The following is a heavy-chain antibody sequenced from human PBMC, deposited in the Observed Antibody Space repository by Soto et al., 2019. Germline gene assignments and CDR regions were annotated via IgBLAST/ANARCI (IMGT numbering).Heavy chain of an antibody. CDR2: IIPIFGTA. CDR3: ARGELLLRRYYYGMDV. CDR1: GGTFSSYA. V-gene: IGHV1-69*13. Sequence: GASVKVSCKASGGTFSSYAISWVRQAPGQGLEWMGGIIPIFGTANYAQKFQGRVTITADESTSTAYMELSSLRSEDTAVYYCARGELLLRRYYYGMDVWGQGTTVTVSS. J-gene: IGHJ6*02. D-gene: IGHD3-22*01.